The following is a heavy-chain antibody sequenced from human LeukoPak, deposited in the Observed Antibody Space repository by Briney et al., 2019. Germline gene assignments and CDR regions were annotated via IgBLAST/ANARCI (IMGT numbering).Heavy chain of an antibody. CDR3: ARDRGTLTLVDAFDI. J-gene: IGHJ3*02. CDR2: ISSTARYK. CDR1: GFAFRSYT. D-gene: IGHD4-17*01. Sequence: GGSLRLSCAASGFAFRSYTMNWVRLAPGKGLEWVSSISSTARYKYYADSVKGRFTISRDNAHNSLSLEMASLRAEDTAVYFCARDRGTLTLVDAFDIWGPGTTVTVSS. V-gene: IGHV3-21*01.